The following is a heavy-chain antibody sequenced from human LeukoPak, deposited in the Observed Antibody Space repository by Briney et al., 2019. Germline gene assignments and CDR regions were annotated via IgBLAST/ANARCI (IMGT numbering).Heavy chain of an antibody. D-gene: IGHD6-19*01. CDR2: IYYSGST. V-gene: IGHV4-39*07. Sequence: SETLSLTCTVSGGSISSSSYYWGWIRQPPGKGLEWIGSIYYSGSTYYNPSLKSRVTISVDTSKNQFSLKLSSVTAADTAVYYCAREAVHRQWLVRSGDAFDIWGQGTMVTVSS. J-gene: IGHJ3*02. CDR3: AREAVHRQWLVRSGDAFDI. CDR1: GGSISSSSYY.